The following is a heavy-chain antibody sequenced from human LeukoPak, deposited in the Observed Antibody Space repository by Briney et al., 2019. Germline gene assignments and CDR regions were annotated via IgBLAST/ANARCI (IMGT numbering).Heavy chain of an antibody. V-gene: IGHV4-39*01. Sequence: SETLSLTCTVSGGSISSSSYYWGWIRQPPGKGLEWTGSIYYSGSTYYNPSLKSRVTISVDTSKNQFSLKLSSVTAADTAVYYCARRNPPITMVWGVDNWFDPWGQGTLVTVSS. CDR2: IYYSGST. CDR3: ARRNPPITMVWGVDNWFDP. D-gene: IGHD3-10*01. CDR1: GGSISSSSYY. J-gene: IGHJ5*02.